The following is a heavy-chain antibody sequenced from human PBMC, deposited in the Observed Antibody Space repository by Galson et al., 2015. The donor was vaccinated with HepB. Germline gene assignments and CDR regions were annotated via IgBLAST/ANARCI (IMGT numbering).Heavy chain of an antibody. CDR1: GFNFRTHW. Sequence: SLRLSCAASGFNFRTHWMSWVRQAPGKGLEWVANINQDGSLTYYVDSVKGRFTISRDNAKNSMSLQMNSLRAEDTALYYCTRPIDSWGQGTLVTVSS. CDR3: TRPIDS. J-gene: IGHJ4*02. V-gene: IGHV3-7*03. CDR2: INQDGSLT.